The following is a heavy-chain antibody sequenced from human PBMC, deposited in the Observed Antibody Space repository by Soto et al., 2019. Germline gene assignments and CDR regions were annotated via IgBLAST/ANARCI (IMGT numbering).Heavy chain of an antibody. J-gene: IGHJ4*01. Sequence: QVQLVQSAPELTKPGASVKVSCRVSGHISGHYGISWVRLRAGQGLEWMGWISAHRGHTNYAHKFRGRVTMTTDPSTATVSMDLTNLLSDETAVYFFARDGDQWDQRFCHNWGHGTLVTGSS. CDR2: ISAHRGHT. D-gene: IGHD1-26*01. CDR1: GHISGHYG. CDR3: ARDGDQWDQRFCHN. V-gene: IGHV1-18*01.